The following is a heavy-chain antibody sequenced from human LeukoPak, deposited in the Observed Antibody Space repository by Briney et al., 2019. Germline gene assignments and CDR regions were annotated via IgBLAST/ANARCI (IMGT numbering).Heavy chain of an antibody. CDR2: IRWNSGSI. CDR1: GFTFDDYA. V-gene: IGHV3-9*03. Sequence: PGGSLRLSCAASGFTFDDYAMHWVRQAPGKGLEWVSGIRWNSGSIGYADSVKGRFTISRDNAKNSLYLQMNSLRAEDMALYYCAKGMITFGGVIVAIFDYWGQGTLVTVSS. D-gene: IGHD3-16*02. CDR3: AKGMITFGGVIVAIFDY. J-gene: IGHJ4*02.